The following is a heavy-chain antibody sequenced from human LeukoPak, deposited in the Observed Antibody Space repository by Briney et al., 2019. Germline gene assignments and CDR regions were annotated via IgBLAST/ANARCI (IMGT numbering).Heavy chain of an antibody. J-gene: IGHJ4*02. CDR3: ARDNYDGSGYYFPFDY. CDR1: GFIFSDFD. CDR2: ISSSRTI. Sequence: GGSLRLSCTASGFIFSDFDMNWVRQPPGKGLEWVAYISSSRTIYYADSVEGRFTIPRDNAKDALYLQMNSLRDEDTAVYFCARDNYDGSGYYFPFDYWGQGILVTVAS. D-gene: IGHD3-22*01. V-gene: IGHV3-48*02.